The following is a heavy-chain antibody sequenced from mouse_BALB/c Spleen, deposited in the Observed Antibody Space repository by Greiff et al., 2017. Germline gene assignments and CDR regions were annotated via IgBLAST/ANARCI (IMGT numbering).Heavy chain of an antibody. CDR1: GYTFTSYT. Sequence: VQLQQSAAELTRPGASVKMSCKASGYTFTSYTMHWVKQRPGQGLEWIGYINPSSGYTEYNQKFKDKTTLTADKSSSTAYMQLSSLTSEDSAVYYCARYYGFAYWGQGTLVTVSA. J-gene: IGHJ3*01. CDR2: INPSSGYT. CDR3: ARYYGFAY. V-gene: IGHV1-4*02. D-gene: IGHD1-1*01.